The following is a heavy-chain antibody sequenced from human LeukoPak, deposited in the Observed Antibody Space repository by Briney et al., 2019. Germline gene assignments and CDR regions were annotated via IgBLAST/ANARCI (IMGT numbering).Heavy chain of an antibody. V-gene: IGHV1-69*06. J-gene: IGHJ4*02. Sequence: PVASVKASCKASGGTFSSYAISWVRQAPGQGLEWMGGIIPIFGTANYAQKFQGRVTITADKSTSTAYMELSSLRSEDTAVYYCAGDYGDCFDYWGQGTLVTVSS. CDR3: AGDYGDCFDY. CDR1: GGTFSSYA. CDR2: IIPIFGTA. D-gene: IGHD4-17*01.